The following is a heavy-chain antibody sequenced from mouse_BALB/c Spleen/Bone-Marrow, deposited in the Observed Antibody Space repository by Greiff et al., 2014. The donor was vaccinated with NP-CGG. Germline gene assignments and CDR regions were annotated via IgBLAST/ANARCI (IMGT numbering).Heavy chain of an antibody. CDR3: TRQYGNYYAMDY. CDR1: GHTFTSYW. D-gene: IGHD2-10*02. V-gene: IGHV1-69*02. J-gene: IGHJ4*01. Sequence: VKLQESGAELVRPGASVKVSCKASGHTFTSYWINWVKQRPGQGLEWIGNIYPSDSYANYNQNFKDKATLTVDKSSSTAYMQLSSPTSEDSAVYYCTRQYGNYYAMDYWGQGTSVTVSS. CDR2: IYPSDSYA.